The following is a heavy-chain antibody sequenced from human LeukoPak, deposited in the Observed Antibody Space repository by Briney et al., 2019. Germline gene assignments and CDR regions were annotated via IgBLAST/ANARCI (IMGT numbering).Heavy chain of an antibody. J-gene: IGHJ4*02. CDR3: AKVGGYSYGDY. CDR1: GFTFSSYA. V-gene: IGHV3-23*01. CDR2: ISGSGAST. D-gene: IGHD5-18*01. Sequence: PGGSLRLSCAASGFTFSSYAMSWVRQAPGKGLEWVSGISGSGASTYYADSVKGRFTISRDNSKDTLSLQMNSLRAEDTAIYYCAKVGGYSYGDYWGQGTQVTVSS.